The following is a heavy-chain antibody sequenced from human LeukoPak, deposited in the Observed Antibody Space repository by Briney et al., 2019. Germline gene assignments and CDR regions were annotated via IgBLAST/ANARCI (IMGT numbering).Heavy chain of an antibody. CDR1: GGSFSAYY. J-gene: IGHJ4*02. Sequence: SETLSLTCAVYGGSFSAYYWSWIRQPPGKGLEWIGSIYYSGSTYYNPSLKSRVTISVDTSKNQFSLKLSSVTAADTAVYYCARDRARGIAAPGYFDYWGQGTLVTVSS. CDR2: IYYSGST. D-gene: IGHD6-13*01. V-gene: IGHV4-34*01. CDR3: ARDRARGIAAPGYFDY.